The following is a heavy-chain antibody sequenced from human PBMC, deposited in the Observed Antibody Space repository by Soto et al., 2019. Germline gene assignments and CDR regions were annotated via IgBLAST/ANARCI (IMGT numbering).Heavy chain of an antibody. D-gene: IGHD2-2*01. J-gene: IGHJ4*02. CDR3: ARSSNSAKYFDY. CDR2: IYYSGRT. V-gene: IGHV4-31*03. Sequence: QVQLQESGPGLVKPSQTLSLTCTVSGGSISSGGYYWSWIRQHPGKGLEWIGYIYYSGRTYYIPSLKSRVTISVDTSKNQFSLKLSSVTAAGTAVYYCARSSNSAKYFDYWGQGTLVTVSS. CDR1: GGSISSGGYY.